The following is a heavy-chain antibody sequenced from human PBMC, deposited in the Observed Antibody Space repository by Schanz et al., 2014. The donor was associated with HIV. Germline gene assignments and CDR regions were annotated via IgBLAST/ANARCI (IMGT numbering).Heavy chain of an antibody. V-gene: IGHV1-2*02. CDR3: AREREYQLLRGWFDP. Sequence: QVRLVQSGAEVKKPGGSVKVSCTASGYTFVDHYVHWVRQAPGQGLEWMGWINPNSGGTNYAQKFQGRVTMTRDTSIATTYMELRRLRSDDTAVYYCAREREYQLLRGWFDPWGQGTLVTVSS. CDR2: INPNSGGT. D-gene: IGHD2-2*01. CDR1: GYTFVDHY. J-gene: IGHJ5*02.